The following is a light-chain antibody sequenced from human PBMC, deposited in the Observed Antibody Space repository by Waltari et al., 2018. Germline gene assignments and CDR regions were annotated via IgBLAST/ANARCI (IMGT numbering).Light chain of an antibody. J-gene: IGKJ1*01. CDR3: QQYYSTPRT. V-gene: IGKV4-1*01. CDR1: QSVLYSSNNKNY. Sequence: DIVMTQCPDSLAVSLGERATINCKSSQSVLYSSNNKNYLAWYQQKPGQPPKLLIYWASTRESGVPDRFSGGGSGTDFTLTISSLQAEDVAVYYCQQYYSTPRTFGQGTKVEIK. CDR2: WAS.